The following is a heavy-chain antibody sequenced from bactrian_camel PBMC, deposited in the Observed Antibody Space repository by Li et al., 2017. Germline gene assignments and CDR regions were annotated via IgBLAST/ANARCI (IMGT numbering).Heavy chain of an antibody. V-gene: IGHV3S1*01. CDR2: ADADRRT. J-gene: IGHJ4*01. CDR3: ARGWYDSTY. CDR1: GLTYSRRC. D-gene: IGHD6*01. Sequence: VQLVESGGGTVQAGGSLRLSCGASGLTYSRRCMAWFRQAPGKGREAVAAADADRRTIYGDFVEGRFTIDRDNAKSTVYLQMNGLKSEDTALYYRARGWYDSTYWGQGTQVTVS.